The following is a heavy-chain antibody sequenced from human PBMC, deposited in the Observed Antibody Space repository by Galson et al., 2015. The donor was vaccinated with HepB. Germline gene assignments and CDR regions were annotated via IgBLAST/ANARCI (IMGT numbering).Heavy chain of an antibody. V-gene: IGHV2-70*11. CDR2: IDWDDDK. D-gene: IGHD3-22*01. CDR1: GFSLSTSGMC. CDR3: ARKSYDSSGYYRDAFDI. Sequence: PALVKPTQPLTLTCTFSGFSLSTSGMCVSWIRQPPGKALEWLARIDWDDDKYYSTSLKTRLTISKDTSKNQVVLTMTNMDPVDTATYYCARKSYDSSGYYRDAFDIWGQGTMVTLSS. J-gene: IGHJ3*02.